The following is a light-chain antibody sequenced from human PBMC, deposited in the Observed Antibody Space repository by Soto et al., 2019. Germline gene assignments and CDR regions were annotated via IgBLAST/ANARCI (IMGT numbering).Light chain of an antibody. CDR3: QQNFSPYVT. CDR1: ETISNF. Sequence: DIQMTQSPPSLSASVGDRVTISCRASETISNFLNWYQQKPGKAPKLLVYSASNLQPGVPSSFSGSGSETDFTLTLNSLQPEDSATYYCQQNFSPYVTFGAGTKVEI. V-gene: IGKV1-39*01. J-gene: IGKJ4*01. CDR2: SAS.